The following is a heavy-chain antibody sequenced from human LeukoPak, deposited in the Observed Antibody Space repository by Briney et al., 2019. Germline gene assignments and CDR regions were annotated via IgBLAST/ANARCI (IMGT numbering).Heavy chain of an antibody. J-gene: IGHJ4*02. Sequence: SVRVSCKASGGTFSSYAISWVRQAPGQGLEWMGRIIPIFGIANYAQKFQGRVTITADKSTSPAYMELSSLRSEDTAVYYCARLAAAGTDYWGQGTLVTVSS. CDR3: ARLAAAGTDY. V-gene: IGHV1-69*04. D-gene: IGHD6-13*01. CDR1: GGTFSSYA. CDR2: IIPIFGIA.